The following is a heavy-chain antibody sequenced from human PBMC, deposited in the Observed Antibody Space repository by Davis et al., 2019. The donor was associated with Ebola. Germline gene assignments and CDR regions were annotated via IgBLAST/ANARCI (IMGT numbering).Heavy chain of an antibody. CDR2: INPNSGGT. Sequence: AASVKVSCKASGYTFTGYYMHWVRQAPGQGLEWMGWINPNSGGTNYAQKFQGWVTMTRDTSISTAYMELRSLRSDDTAVYYCARVGSGSYYTLYYYGMDVWGQGTTVTVSS. J-gene: IGHJ6*02. D-gene: IGHD3-10*01. CDR1: GYTFTGYY. V-gene: IGHV1-2*04. CDR3: ARVGSGSYYTLYYYGMDV.